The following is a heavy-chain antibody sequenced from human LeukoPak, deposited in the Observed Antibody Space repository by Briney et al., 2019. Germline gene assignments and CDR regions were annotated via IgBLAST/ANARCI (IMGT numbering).Heavy chain of an antibody. CDR3: TSQYFDY. CDR1: EFTFSNAW. Sequence: GGSLRLSCAASEFTFSNAWMNWVRQGPGKGLDWVGRIKSKTDGGTTDYAAPVEGRFTISRDDSKNTVYLQMNSLKTDDTAVYYCTSQYFDYWGQGTLVAVSS. V-gene: IGHV3-15*01. J-gene: IGHJ4*02. CDR2: IKSKTDGGTT.